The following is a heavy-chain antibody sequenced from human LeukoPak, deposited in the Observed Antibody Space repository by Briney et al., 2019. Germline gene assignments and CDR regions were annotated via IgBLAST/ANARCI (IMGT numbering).Heavy chain of an antibody. J-gene: IGHJ3*02. CDR1: GGSVSSGDYY. D-gene: IGHD6-13*01. CDR2: IYYSGNT. Sequence: SETLSLTCTVSGGSVSSGDYYWNWISQPPGKGLEWIGYIYYSGNTYYNPSLKSRLTISVDTSKNQFSLQLTSVTAADTAVYCCARARRFAVAGTTAFDIWGQGTMVTVSS. V-gene: IGHV4-30-4*08. CDR3: ARARRFAVAGTTAFDI.